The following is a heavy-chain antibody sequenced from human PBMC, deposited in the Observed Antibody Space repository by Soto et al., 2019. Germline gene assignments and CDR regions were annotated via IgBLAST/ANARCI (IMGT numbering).Heavy chain of an antibody. CDR2: IYNSGNT. D-gene: IGHD3-10*01. Sequence: SETLSLTCTVSGGSMSSYYWNWIRQPPGKGLERIGYIYNSGNTNYNPSLKSRVTISVDTSKNQFSLSLSSVIAADTAVYHCARAYYYGSGRGRSMDVWGPGTTVTVSS. CDR3: ARAYYYGSGRGRSMDV. CDR1: GGSMSSYY. J-gene: IGHJ6*02. V-gene: IGHV4-59*01.